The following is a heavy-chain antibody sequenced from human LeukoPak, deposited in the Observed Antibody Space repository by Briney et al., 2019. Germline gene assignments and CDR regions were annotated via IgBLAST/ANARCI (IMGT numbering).Heavy chain of an antibody. CDR1: GYTFTSYD. D-gene: IGHD7-27*01. CDR2: MNPNSGNT. J-gene: IGHJ4*02. Sequence: ASVKVSCKASGYTFTSYDVNWFRQATGQGLEWMGWMNPNSGNTGYAQKFQGRVTLTRDTSISTAYMELSSLRSEDMAVYYCAKNTALTGEFESWGQGTLVTVSS. CDR3: AKNTALTGEFES. V-gene: IGHV1-8*01.